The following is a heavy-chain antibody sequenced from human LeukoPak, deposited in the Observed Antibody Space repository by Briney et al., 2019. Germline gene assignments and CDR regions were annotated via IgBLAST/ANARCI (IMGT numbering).Heavy chain of an antibody. V-gene: IGHV4-59*01. Sequence: SETLSLTCTVSGGSISSYYWSWIRQPPGKGLEWIGYIYYSGSTNYNPPLKSRVTISVDTSKNQFSLKLSSVTAADTAVYYCARVSLYYDILTGYHNWFDPWGQGTLVTVSS. CDR3: ARVSLYYDILTGYHNWFDP. J-gene: IGHJ5*02. CDR1: GGSISSYY. D-gene: IGHD3-9*01. CDR2: IYYSGST.